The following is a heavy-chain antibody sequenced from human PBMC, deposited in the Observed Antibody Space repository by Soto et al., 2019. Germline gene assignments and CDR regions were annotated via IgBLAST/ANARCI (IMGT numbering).Heavy chain of an antibody. D-gene: IGHD3-22*01. CDR1: GYTFTSYA. V-gene: IGHV1-3*01. J-gene: IGHJ6*02. CDR3: ASSYYYDSSGYSSLYYYYGMDV. Sequence: QVQLVQSGAEVKKPGASVKVSCKASGYTFTSYAMHWVRQAPGQRLEWMGWINAVNGNTKYSQMFQGRVTITRDTSASTAYMELSSLRSEDTAVYYCASSYYYDSSGYSSLYYYYGMDVWGQGTTVTVSS. CDR2: INAVNGNT.